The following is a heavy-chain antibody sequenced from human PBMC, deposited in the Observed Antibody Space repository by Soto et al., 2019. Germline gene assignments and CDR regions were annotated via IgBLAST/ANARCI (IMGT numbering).Heavy chain of an antibody. CDR2: IYCSGST. V-gene: IGHV4-61*01. J-gene: IGHJ5*01. CDR3: VTKNSRGEWAAWS. CDR1: GDSVTSGSYY. D-gene: IGHD3-22*01. Sequence: QVQLQESGPGLVKPSETLSLSCTVSGDSVTSGSYYWSWVRQPTGTGLEWIGYIYCSGSTNSNPSFNSRVTRSVETSKSQCSRNKASVTAADTAVDYCVTKNSRGEWAAWSWGHGTLVTVSS.